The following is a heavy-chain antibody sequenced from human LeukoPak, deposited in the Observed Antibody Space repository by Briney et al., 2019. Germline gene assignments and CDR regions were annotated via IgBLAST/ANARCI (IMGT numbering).Heavy chain of an antibody. Sequence: GGSLRLSCAASGFTFSSYSMNWVRQAPGKGLEWVSSISSSSSYIYYADSVKGRFTISRDNAKNSLYLQMNRLRAEDTAVYYCARDRSSSSGRNYFDYWGQGTLVTVSS. CDR3: ARDRSSSSGRNYFDY. V-gene: IGHV3-21*01. D-gene: IGHD6-6*01. J-gene: IGHJ4*02. CDR1: GFTFSSYS. CDR2: ISSSSSYI.